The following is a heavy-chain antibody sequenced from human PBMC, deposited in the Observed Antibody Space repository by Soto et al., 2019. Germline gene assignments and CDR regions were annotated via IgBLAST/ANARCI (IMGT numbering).Heavy chain of an antibody. Sequence: QVQLQESGPGLVKPSQTLSLTCTVSGGSISSGGYYWSWIRQHPGKGLQWIGYIYYSGSTYYNPSLKSRVTISVDTSKNQFSLKLSSVTAADTAVYYCARELRFGEDYYGMDVWGQGTTVTVSS. CDR2: IYYSGST. V-gene: IGHV4-31*03. D-gene: IGHD3-10*01. CDR3: ARELRFGEDYYGMDV. J-gene: IGHJ6*02. CDR1: GGSISSGGYY.